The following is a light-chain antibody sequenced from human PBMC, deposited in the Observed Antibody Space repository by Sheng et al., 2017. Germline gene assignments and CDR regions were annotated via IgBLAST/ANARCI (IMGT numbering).Light chain of an antibody. CDR1: SSNIGAGYD. CDR2: GNG. CDR3: QSYDSSLTEV. V-gene: IGLV1-40*01. Sequence: QSVLTQPPSVSGAPGQRVTISCSGSSSNIGAGYDVHWYQQLPGTAPKLLIYGNGNRPSGVPDRFSGSKSGTSASLAITGLQAEDEADYYCQSYDSSLTEVFGGGTKLTVL. J-gene: IGLJ3*02.